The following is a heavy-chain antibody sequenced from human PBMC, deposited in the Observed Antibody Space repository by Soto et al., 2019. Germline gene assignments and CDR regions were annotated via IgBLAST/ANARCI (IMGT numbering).Heavy chain of an antibody. CDR3: ARGRTVNFYGMDV. V-gene: IGHV1-2*02. J-gene: IGHJ6*02. CDR2: INPHSGDT. D-gene: IGHD4-17*01. CDR1: GYTFTDHY. Sequence: QVQLVQSGAEVKKPGASVKVSYVASGYTFTDHYIHWVRQAPGQGLERMGWINPHSGDTIYAQKLQSRVTLTRDKSISTAYMELGRLRSDETAVYYCARGRTVNFYGMDVWGQGTTVTVSS.